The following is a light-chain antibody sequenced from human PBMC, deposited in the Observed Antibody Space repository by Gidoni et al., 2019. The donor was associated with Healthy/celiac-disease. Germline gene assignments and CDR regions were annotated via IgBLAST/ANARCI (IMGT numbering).Light chain of an antibody. CDR3: QQSYSTQYT. CDR2: AAS. J-gene: IGKJ2*01. CDR1: QSISSY. Sequence: DIQMTQSPSSLSASVGDSVTITCRASQSISSYLNWYQQKPGKAPKLLIYAASSLQSGVPSRFSGSGSGTDFTLTISSLQPEDFATYYCQQSYSTQYTFGQGTKLEIK. V-gene: IGKV1-39*01.